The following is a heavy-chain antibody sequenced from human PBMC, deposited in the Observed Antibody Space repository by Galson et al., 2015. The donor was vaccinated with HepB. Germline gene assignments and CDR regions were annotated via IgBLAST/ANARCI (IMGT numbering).Heavy chain of an antibody. CDR3: ARVEFLKWFFDP. D-gene: IGHD3-3*01. V-gene: IGHV4-61*02. CDR1: GGSISSGSYY. J-gene: IGHJ5*02. CDR2: TFTSGGA. Sequence: TLSLTCTVSGGSISSGSYYWSWIRQPAGKGLEWIGRTFTSGGANYNPSLESRVTMSIDTSKNQFSLRLSSVTAADTALYYCARVEFLKWFFDPWGQGTPVTVSS.